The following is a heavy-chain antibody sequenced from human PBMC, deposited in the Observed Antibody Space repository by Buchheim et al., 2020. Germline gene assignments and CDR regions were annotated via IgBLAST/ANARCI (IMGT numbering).Heavy chain of an antibody. Sequence: QVQLQESGPGLVKPSQTLSLTCTASGDSITSGYNYWNWIRQPAGKGPEWIGRIHKAGSTNYNPSLKSRATITVDTSKNQFSLDLSSVTAADTGVYYCVRSGMILLWFDPWGPGTL. D-gene: IGHD2-15*01. CDR1: GDSITSGYNY. V-gene: IGHV4-61*02. J-gene: IGHJ5*02. CDR2: IHKAGST. CDR3: VRSGMILLWFDP.